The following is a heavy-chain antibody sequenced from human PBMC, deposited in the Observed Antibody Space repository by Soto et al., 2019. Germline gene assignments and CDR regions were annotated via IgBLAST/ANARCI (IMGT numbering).Heavy chain of an antibody. D-gene: IGHD3-16*01. CDR2: IWYDGSNK. J-gene: IGHJ2*01. CDR3: ARDPLLRAWYFDL. CDR1: GFTFSSYG. V-gene: IGHV3-33*01. Sequence: HPGGSLRLSCAASGFTFSSYGMHWVRQAPGKGLEWVAVIWYDGSNKYYADSVKGRFTISRDNSKNTLYLQMNSLRAEDTAVYYCARDPLLRAWYFDLWGRGTLVTVSS.